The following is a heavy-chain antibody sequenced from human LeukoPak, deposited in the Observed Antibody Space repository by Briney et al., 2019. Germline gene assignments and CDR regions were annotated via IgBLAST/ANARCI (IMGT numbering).Heavy chain of an antibody. CDR1: GGTFSSYA. D-gene: IGHD3-16*01. CDR2: IIPIFGTA. CDR3: ASPEFIPMGSFHYYYGMDV. J-gene: IGHJ6*02. V-gene: IGHV1-69*13. Sequence: GASVKVSCKASGGTFSSYAISWVRQAPGQGLEWMGGIIPIFGTANYAQKFQGRVTITADESTSTAYMELSSLRSEDTAVYYCASPEFIPMGSFHYYYGMDVWGQGATVTVSS.